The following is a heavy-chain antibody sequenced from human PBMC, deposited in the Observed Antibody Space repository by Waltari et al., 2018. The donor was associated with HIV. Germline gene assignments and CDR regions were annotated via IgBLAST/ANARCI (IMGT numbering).Heavy chain of an antibody. CDR3: ARGRVQVRGAMYYFDY. Sequence: QVQLVQSGAEVKKPGASVKVSCKASGYTFTSYDINWVRQATGQGLEWMGWRNPYSGNTGYPQKFQGRVTMTRNTSISTAYMELSSLRSEDTAVYYCARGRVQVRGAMYYFDYWGQGTLVTVSS. CDR1: GYTFTSYD. V-gene: IGHV1-8*01. CDR2: RNPYSGNT. D-gene: IGHD3-10*01. J-gene: IGHJ4*02.